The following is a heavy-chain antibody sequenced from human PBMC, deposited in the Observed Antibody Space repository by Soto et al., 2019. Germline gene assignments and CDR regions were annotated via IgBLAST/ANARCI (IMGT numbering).Heavy chain of an antibody. Sequence: ASVKVSCKASGYTFTSYSIHWVRQAPGQRFEWMGWITAGRGHTDYSQNFQGRVTITRDTSASTAYMELNSLQSEDTAVYYCARENFPEIGSYYDSWGQGTPVTVSS. CDR1: GYTFTSYS. CDR3: ARENFPEIGSYYDS. CDR2: ITAGRGHT. V-gene: IGHV1-3*01. J-gene: IGHJ4*02. D-gene: IGHD1-26*01.